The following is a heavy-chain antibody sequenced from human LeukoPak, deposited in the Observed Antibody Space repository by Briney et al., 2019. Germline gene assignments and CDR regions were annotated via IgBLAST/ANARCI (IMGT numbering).Heavy chain of an antibody. CDR1: GYTFTGYY. CDR2: INPNSGGT. J-gene: IGHJ4*02. Sequence: EASVKVSCKASGYTFTGYYMHWARQAPGQGLEWMGWINPNSGGTNYAQKFQGWVTMTRDTSISTAYMELSRLRSDDTAVYYCARAGTVEMTPLDYWGQGTLVTVSS. V-gene: IGHV1-2*04. D-gene: IGHD5-24*01. CDR3: ARAGTVEMTPLDY.